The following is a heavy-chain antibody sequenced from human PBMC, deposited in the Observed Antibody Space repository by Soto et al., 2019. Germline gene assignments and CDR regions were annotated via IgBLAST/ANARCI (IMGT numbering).Heavy chain of an antibody. CDR1: AGTFSSYA. D-gene: IGHD2-15*01. CDR3: SRPDVDGGTICGVSLFDS. J-gene: IGHJ5*01. V-gene: IGHV1-69*13. CDR2: IIPIFGTA. Sequence: ASVKVSCQASAGTFSSYAISWVRQAPGQGLEWMGGIIPIFGTANYAQKFQGRVTITADESTSTAYMELSSLRSEDTAVYYCSRPDVDGGTICGVSLFDSWGRGTKVTV.